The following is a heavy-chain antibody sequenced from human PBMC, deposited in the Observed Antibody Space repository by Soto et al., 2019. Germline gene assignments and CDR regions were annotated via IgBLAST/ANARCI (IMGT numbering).Heavy chain of an antibody. CDR2: ISGSGGTT. Sequence: PGGSLRLSCVASGFTFSSYALNWVRQAPGRGLEWVSAISGSGGTTYYADSVKGRFTISRDNSKNTLFLQVNSLRAEDAAIYYCAKSPKAISTSFDYWGQGSLVTVSS. CDR3: AKSPKAISTSFDY. J-gene: IGHJ4*02. V-gene: IGHV3-23*01. CDR1: GFTFSSYA. D-gene: IGHD3-22*01.